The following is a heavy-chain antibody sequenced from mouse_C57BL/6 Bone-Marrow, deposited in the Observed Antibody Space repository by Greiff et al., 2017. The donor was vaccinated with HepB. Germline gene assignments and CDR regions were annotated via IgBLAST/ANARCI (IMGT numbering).Heavy chain of an antibody. Sequence: VKLMESGPGLVQPSQILSITCTVSGFSLTSYGVHWVRQSPGKGLEWLGVIWRGGSTDYNAAFMSRLSITKDNSKSQVFFKMNSLQADDTAIYYCAKKGRTYAMDYWGQGTSVTVSS. CDR3: AKKGRTYAMDY. J-gene: IGHJ4*01. V-gene: IGHV2-5*01. CDR1: GFSLTSYG. CDR2: IWRGGST.